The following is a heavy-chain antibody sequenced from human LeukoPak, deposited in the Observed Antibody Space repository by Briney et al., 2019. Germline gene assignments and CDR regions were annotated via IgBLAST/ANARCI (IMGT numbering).Heavy chain of an antibody. CDR1: GYTFTSYG. J-gene: IGHJ4*02. Sequence: GASVKVSCKASGYTFTSYGISWVRQAPGQGLEWMGWISAYNGNTNYAQKLQGRVTMTTDTSTSTAYMELRSLRSDDTAVYYCARVGHKDIVVVPAAIREDYWGQGTLVTVSS. CDR3: ARVGHKDIVVVPAAIREDY. CDR2: ISAYNGNT. V-gene: IGHV1-18*01. D-gene: IGHD2-2*01.